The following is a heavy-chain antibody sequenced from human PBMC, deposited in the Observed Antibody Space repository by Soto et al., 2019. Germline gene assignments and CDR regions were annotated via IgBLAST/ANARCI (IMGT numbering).Heavy chain of an antibody. V-gene: IGHV3-48*04. CDR2: ISSSSSTI. Sequence: GGSLRLSCAASGFTFSSYSMNWVRQAPGKGLEWVSYISSSSSTIYYADSVKGRFTISRDNAKNTLYLQTNSLSAEDTAVYYCARDDPGVGIDYWGQGTLVTVSS. J-gene: IGHJ4*02. CDR3: ARDDPGVGIDY. CDR1: GFTFSSYS. D-gene: IGHD1-26*01.